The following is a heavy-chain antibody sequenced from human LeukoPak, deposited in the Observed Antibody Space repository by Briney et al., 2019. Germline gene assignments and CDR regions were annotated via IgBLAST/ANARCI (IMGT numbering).Heavy chain of an antibody. V-gene: IGHV1-24*01. CDR1: GYTLTELP. Sequence: ASVKVSCKVAGYTLTELPMHWVRQAPGKGLEWMGGFDPEDGETIYAQKFQGRVTMTEDTSTDTAYMELSSLRSEDTAVYYCATAGYGYSSSYDYWGQGTLVTVSS. J-gene: IGHJ4*02. D-gene: IGHD6-6*01. CDR3: ATAGYGYSSSYDY. CDR2: FDPEDGET.